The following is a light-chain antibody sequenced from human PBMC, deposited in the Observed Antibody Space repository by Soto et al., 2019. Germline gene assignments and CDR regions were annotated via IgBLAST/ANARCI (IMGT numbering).Light chain of an antibody. V-gene: IGLV2-14*01. Sequence: QSALTQPASVSGSPGQSITISCTGTNSDLPNYNSVSWYQQHPGKAPKLILFEAINRPSGISNRFSGSKSATSATLVITGLQTGDEADYYCGAWDSSLHAGVFGGGTKLTVL. CDR2: EAI. J-gene: IGLJ2*01. CDR3: GAWDSSLHAGV. CDR1: NSDLPNYNS.